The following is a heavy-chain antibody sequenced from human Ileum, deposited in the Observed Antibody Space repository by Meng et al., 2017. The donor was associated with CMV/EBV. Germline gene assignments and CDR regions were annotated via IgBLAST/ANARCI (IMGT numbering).Heavy chain of an antibody. J-gene: IGHJ4*02. V-gene: IGHV1-2*02. D-gene: IGHD1-1*01. CDR2: INLNNGDT. CDR3: ARDSKEVGTYFDF. Sequence: KTSGFLIIDYHIHWVRQAPGRGLEWMAYINLNNGDTRYSEKFQGRVTVTRDTSITTGYMDLYRLTSDDTALYYCARDSKEVGTYFDFWGQGTLVTVSS. CDR1: GFLIIDYH.